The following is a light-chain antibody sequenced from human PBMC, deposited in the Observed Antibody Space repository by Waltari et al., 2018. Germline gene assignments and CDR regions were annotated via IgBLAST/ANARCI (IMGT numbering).Light chain of an antibody. Sequence: ILLTQSPGTLSLSPGERATLSCRARQSISMYLASYQQTPGQAPRLLIYGTSTRDTGTPDRFSGRGSGTDFSLTISGLEPEDSAVYYCQHHFRLPATFGQGTKVEIK. CDR1: QSISMY. J-gene: IGKJ1*01. CDR3: QHHFRLPAT. V-gene: IGKV3-20*01. CDR2: GTS.